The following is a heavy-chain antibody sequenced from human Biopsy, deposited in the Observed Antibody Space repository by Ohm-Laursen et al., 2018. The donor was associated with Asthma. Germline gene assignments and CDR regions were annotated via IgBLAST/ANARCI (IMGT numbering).Heavy chain of an antibody. Sequence: GASVKVSCKSLGGTFNTYVIGWVRQAPGQGLEWMGGINSVFGTTTYPQKFQDRVTITADDSTSTVYMDLSSLRSEDKAVYYCARKAGSCISRTCYSLDFWGQGTLVTVSS. D-gene: IGHD2-2*01. CDR1: GGTFNTYV. J-gene: IGHJ4*02. CDR3: ARKAGSCISRTCYSLDF. CDR2: INSVFGTT. V-gene: IGHV1-69*13.